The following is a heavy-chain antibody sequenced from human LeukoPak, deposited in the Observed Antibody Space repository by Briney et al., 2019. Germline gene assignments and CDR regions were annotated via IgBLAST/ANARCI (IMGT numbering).Heavy chain of an antibody. CDR3: ARAEGYCSGGSCYSGAFDI. CDR2: IDYSGSA. J-gene: IGHJ3*02. V-gene: IGHV4-39*07. Sequence: PSETLSLTCAVSGASINSGSYYWGWIRQPPGKGLEWIASIDYSGSAFYNPSLRSRVTISIDRSKNHFSLKVTSVTAADTAVYYCARAEGYCSGGSCYSGAFDIWGQGTMVTVSS. CDR1: GASINSGSYY. D-gene: IGHD2-15*01.